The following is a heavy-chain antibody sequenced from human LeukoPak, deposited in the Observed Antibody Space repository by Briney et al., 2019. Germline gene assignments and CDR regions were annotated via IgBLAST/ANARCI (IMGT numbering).Heavy chain of an antibody. V-gene: IGHV1-69*05. CDR2: IIPIFGTA. Sequence: SVKVSCKASAYTFTGYYMHWVRQAPGQGLEWMGRIIPIFGTANYAQKFQGRVTITTDESTSTAYMELSSLRSEDTAVYYCARIILPRDDAFDIWGQGTMVTVSS. CDR3: ARIILPRDDAFDI. J-gene: IGHJ3*02. CDR1: AYTFTGYY. D-gene: IGHD2/OR15-2a*01.